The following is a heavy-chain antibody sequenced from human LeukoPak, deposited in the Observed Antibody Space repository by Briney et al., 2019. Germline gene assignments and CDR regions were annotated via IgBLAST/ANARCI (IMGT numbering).Heavy chain of an antibody. D-gene: IGHD3-10*01. V-gene: IGHV3-23*01. J-gene: IGHJ4*02. CDR3: AKSRGAATYYRGNDY. CDR1: GFTFTNYA. CDR2: MSNSGDKT. Sequence: GGSLRLSCAASGFTFTNYAMTWVRQAPGKGLEWVSSMSNSGDKTYYADSVRGRFTISRDNSKSTLYLQMNSVEAEDTAVYYCAKSRGAATYYRGNDYWGQGTLVTVSS.